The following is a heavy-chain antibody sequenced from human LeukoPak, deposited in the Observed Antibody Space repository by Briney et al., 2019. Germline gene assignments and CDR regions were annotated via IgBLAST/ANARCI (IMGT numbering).Heavy chain of an antibody. D-gene: IGHD5-18*01. V-gene: IGHV3-23*01. J-gene: IGHJ3*02. CDR2: ISGSRGST. Sequence: PGGSLRLSCAASGYTFSSYAMSWVRQAPGKGLEWVSAISGSRGSTYYADSVESRFTIYRDNSKNTLYLQMNSLRAEGTPVYYCAKDLTAMVKIDAFDIWGQGTMVTVSS. CDR1: GYTFSSYA. CDR3: AKDLTAMVKIDAFDI.